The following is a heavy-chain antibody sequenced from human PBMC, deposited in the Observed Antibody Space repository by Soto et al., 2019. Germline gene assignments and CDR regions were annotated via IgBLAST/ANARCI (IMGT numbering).Heavy chain of an antibody. CDR1: GFTFSSYW. CDR2: IKQDGSEK. D-gene: IGHD2-2*01. V-gene: IGHV3-7*01. CDR3: ARLLGPAQFDS. Sequence: EVQLVESGGGLVQPGGSLRLSCAASGFTFSSYWMSWVRQAPGKGLEWVADIKQDGSEKNYMDSMKGRFTISRDNAENSLYSQMSSLRAEDTAVYYCARLLGPAQFDSWGQGTLVTVSS. J-gene: IGHJ4*02.